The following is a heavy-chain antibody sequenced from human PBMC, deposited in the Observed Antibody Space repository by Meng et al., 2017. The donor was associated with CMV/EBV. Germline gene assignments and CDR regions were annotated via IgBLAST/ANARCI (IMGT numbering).Heavy chain of an antibody. V-gene: IGHV1-69*05. CDR1: GGTFSSYA. D-gene: IGHD2-2*02. J-gene: IGHJ2*01. CDR2: IIPIFGTA. Sequence: SVKVSCKASGGTFSSYAISWVRQAPRQGLEWMGGIIPIFGTANYAQESQGRVSITTDETTSTAYMELSSLRSGDTAVYYCACCSTGCYIGWYFDLWGRGTLVTVSS. CDR3: ACCSTGCYIGWYFDL.